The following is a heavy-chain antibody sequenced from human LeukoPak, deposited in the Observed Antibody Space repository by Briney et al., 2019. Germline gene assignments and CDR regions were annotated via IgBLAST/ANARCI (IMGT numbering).Heavy chain of an antibody. Sequence: SETLSLTCAVSGYSISSGYYWGWIRQPPGKGREWIGSIYHSGSTYYNPSLKSRVTISVDTSKNQFSLKLSSVTAADTAVYYCARGSHYYYGMDVWGKGTTVTVSS. CDR3: ARGSHYYYGMDV. J-gene: IGHJ6*04. CDR2: IYHSGST. V-gene: IGHV4-38-2*01. CDR1: GYSISSGYY.